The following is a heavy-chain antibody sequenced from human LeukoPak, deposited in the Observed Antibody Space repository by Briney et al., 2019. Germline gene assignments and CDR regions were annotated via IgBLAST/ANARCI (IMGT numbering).Heavy chain of an antibody. V-gene: IGHV4-38-2*02. CDR2: IYHSGST. CDR1: GYSISSGYY. CDR3: ARADYGEFFDY. J-gene: IGHJ4*02. D-gene: IGHD4-17*01. Sequence: SETLFLTCTVSGYSISSGYYWGWIRQPPGKGLEWIGSIYHSGSTYYNPSLKSRVTISVDTSKNQFSLKLSSVTAADTAVYYCARADYGEFFDYWGQGTLVTVSS.